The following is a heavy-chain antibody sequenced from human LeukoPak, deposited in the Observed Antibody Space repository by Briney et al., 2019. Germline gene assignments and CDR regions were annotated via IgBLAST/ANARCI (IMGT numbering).Heavy chain of an antibody. J-gene: IGHJ4*02. D-gene: IGHD3-3*01. CDR1: GSTFSSYA. CDR2: ISYDGSNK. Sequence: GGSLRLSCAASGSTFSSYAMHWVRQAPGKGLEGVAVISYDGSNKYYADSVKGRFTISRDISKNTLYLQMNSLGAEDTAVYYCARGYRITIFGVVTDFDYWGQGALVTVSS. CDR3: ARGYRITIFGVVTDFDY. V-gene: IGHV3-30*01.